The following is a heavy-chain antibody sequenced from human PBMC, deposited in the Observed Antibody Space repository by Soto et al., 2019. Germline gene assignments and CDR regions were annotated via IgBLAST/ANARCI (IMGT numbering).Heavy chain of an antibody. CDR3: ARSTVADDAFDI. J-gene: IGHJ3*02. CDR1: GGSISSSSYY. Sequence: QLQLQESGPGLVKPSETLSLTCTVSGGSISSSSYYWGWIRQPPGKGLEWIGNIYYSGSTYYNPSLKSRVTISVDTSKNQFSLKLSSVTAADTAVYYCARSTVADDAFDIWGQGTMVTVSS. CDR2: IYYSGST. V-gene: IGHV4-39*01. D-gene: IGHD6-19*01.